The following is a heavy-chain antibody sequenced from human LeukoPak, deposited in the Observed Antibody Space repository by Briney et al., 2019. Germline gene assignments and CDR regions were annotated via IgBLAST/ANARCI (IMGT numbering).Heavy chain of an antibody. J-gene: IGHJ4*02. CDR2: IRYDGSNK. CDR1: GFTFISYG. Sequence: PGGSLRLSCAAPGFTFISYGMHWVRQAPGKGPEWVAFIRYDGSNKYYADSVKGRFTISRDNSKNTLYLQMNSLRAEDTAVYYCAKDRLWFGESKVVDYWGQGTLVTVSS. V-gene: IGHV3-30*02. D-gene: IGHD3-10*01. CDR3: AKDRLWFGESKVVDY.